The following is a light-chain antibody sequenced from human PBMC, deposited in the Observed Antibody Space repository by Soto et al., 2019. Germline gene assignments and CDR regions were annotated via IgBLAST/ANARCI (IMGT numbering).Light chain of an antibody. Sequence: EIVLTQSPATLSFFPGERATLSCGASQSVSIYLDWYQQKPGQAPRLLIYDTSNRATGIPARFSGSGSGTGFTLTISSLEPEDFAVYYCQQRSNWPPEITFGQGTRLEIK. V-gene: IGKV3-11*01. CDR1: QSVSIY. CDR2: DTS. J-gene: IGKJ5*01. CDR3: QQRSNWPPEIT.